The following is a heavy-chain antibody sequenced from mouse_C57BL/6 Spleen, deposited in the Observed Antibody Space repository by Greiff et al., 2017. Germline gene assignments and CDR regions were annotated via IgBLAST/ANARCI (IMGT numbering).Heavy chain of an antibody. CDR1: GYTFTSYW. Sequence: QVQLQQPGAELVRPGSSVKLSCKASGYTFTSYWMEWVKQRPGQGLEWIGNIYPSDSETHYNQKFKDKATLTVDTSSSTAYMQLSSLTSEDSAVYYCASRSRGGPWFAYWGQGTLVTVSA. V-gene: IGHV1-61*01. D-gene: IGHD1-1*01. J-gene: IGHJ3*01. CDR2: IYPSDSET. CDR3: ASRSRGGPWFAY.